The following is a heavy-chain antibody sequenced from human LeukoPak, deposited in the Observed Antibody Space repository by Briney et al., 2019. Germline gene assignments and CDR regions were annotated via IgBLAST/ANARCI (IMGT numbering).Heavy chain of an antibody. V-gene: IGHV4-31*03. J-gene: IGHJ4*02. CDR3: ARVSSEGDYADY. CDR2: IYYSGST. CDR1: GGSISSGGYY. D-gene: IGHD4-17*01. Sequence: SQTLSLTCTVSGGSISSGGYYWSWIRQHPGKGLEWIGYIYYSGSTYYNPSLKSRVTISVDTSKNQFSLKLSSVTGADTAVYYCARVSSEGDYADYWGQGTLVTVSS.